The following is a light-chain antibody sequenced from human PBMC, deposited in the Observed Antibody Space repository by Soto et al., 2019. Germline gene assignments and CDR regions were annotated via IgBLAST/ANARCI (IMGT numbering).Light chain of an antibody. CDR3: QHYDTFPWT. CDR2: PAA. Sequence: DIQMTQSASTLSVSVGDRVTITCLARQEIXISLAWFQTRPGKAPKFLTDPAAGLVTGGPPTLSGSGSATEFTLTISSVQPEYFATYFFQHYDTFPWTFGQGTKVDIK. V-gene: IGKV1-16*01. J-gene: IGKJ1*01. CDR1: QEIXIS.